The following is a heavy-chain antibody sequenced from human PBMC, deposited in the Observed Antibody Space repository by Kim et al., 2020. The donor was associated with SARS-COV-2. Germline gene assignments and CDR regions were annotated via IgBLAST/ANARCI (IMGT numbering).Heavy chain of an antibody. J-gene: IGHJ6*02. CDR1: GLTFSSYG. D-gene: IGHD3-9*01. CDR3: AKGPHDRLGYYYGMDV. V-gene: IGHV3-33*06. CDR2: IWYDGSNK. Sequence: GGSLRLSCAASGLTFSSYGMYWVRQAPGKGLEWVALIWYDGSNKYYADSVKGRFTISRDNSKNTLYLQMNRLRAEDTAVYYCAKGPHDRLGYYYGMDVWGQGTTVIVSS.